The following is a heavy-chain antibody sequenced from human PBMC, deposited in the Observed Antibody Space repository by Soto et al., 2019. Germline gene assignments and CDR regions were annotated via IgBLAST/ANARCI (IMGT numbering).Heavy chain of an antibody. V-gene: IGHV1-69*12. J-gene: IGHJ6*02. Sequence: QVQLVQSGAEVKKPGSSVKVSCKASGGTFSSYAISWVRQAPGQGLEWMGGIIPIFGTANYAQKFQGRVTITADESTSTAYMELSSRRSEDTAVYDCATKSAYSNYLGPPFPAYYSGMDVWGQGTTVTVSS. D-gene: IGHD4-4*01. CDR1: GGTFSSYA. CDR3: ATKSAYSNYLGPPFPAYYSGMDV. CDR2: IIPIFGTA.